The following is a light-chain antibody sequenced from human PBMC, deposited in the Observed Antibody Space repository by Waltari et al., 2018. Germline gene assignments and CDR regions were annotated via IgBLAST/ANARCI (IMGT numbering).Light chain of an antibody. J-gene: IGLJ3*02. CDR2: DVA. CDR3: CSYAGSYSWV. V-gene: IGLV2-11*01. Sequence: QSALTQPRSVSGSPGQSVTISCTGTSSDVGVYNYVSWYQQHPGKAPQLMVYDVANRPSGVPDRFSGSKADNTASLTISGRQAEDEADYYCCSYAGSYSWVFGGGTKLTVL. CDR1: SSDVGVYNY.